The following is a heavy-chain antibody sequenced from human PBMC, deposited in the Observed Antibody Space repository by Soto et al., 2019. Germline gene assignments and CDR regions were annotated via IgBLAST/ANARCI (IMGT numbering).Heavy chain of an antibody. D-gene: IGHD2-2*01. J-gene: IGHJ6*02. CDR1: GYTFTGYY. V-gene: IGHV1-2*04. CDR2: INPNSGGT. CDR3: ATYRVLYGMDV. Sequence: ASVKVSCKASGYTFTGYYMHWVRQAPGQGLEWMGWINPNSGGTNYVQKSQGWVTMTRGTSISTAYLELSRLRSDDTAVYYCATYRVLYGMDVWGQGTTVTVSS.